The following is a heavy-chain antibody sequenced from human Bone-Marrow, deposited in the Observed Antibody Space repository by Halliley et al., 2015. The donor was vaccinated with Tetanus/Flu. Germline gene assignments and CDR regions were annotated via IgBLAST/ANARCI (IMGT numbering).Heavy chain of an antibody. V-gene: IGHV3-23*01. D-gene: IGHD1-26*01. CDR3: ASRRSVGVTYFEY. CDR2: IRVSGGSP. J-gene: IGHJ4*02. Sequence: VSGIRVSGGSPYYAGSVKGRFPISRDNSKTPLYLQMNSRRAEDPAVYFCASRRSVGVTYFEYWGQGTLVTVSS.